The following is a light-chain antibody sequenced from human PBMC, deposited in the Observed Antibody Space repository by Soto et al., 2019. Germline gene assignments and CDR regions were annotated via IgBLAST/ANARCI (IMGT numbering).Light chain of an antibody. CDR2: DVS. Sequence: QSALAQPASVSGSPGQSITISCTGTSSDLGDSTFVSWYQHHPGKAPKLLIYDVSDRPSRISSRFSGSKSANTASLTISGLQAEDDAFYYCSSYTSTTTVRFVFGTGTKLTVL. J-gene: IGLJ1*01. CDR1: SSDLGDSTF. CDR3: SSYTSTTTVRFV. V-gene: IGLV2-14*01.